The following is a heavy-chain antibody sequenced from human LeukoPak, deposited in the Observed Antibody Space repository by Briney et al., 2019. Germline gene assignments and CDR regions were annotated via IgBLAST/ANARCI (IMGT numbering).Heavy chain of an antibody. D-gene: IGHD5-12*01. Sequence: GGSLRLSCVASGFTVSNNHMTWVRQAPGKGLEWVSVIYIDGTTYYADPVEGRFTISRDNFKNTLSLQMNSLRAEDTAVYYCARGHSGYDPWGQGTLVTVSS. V-gene: IGHV3-66*01. CDR2: IYIDGTT. CDR3: ARGHSGYDP. J-gene: IGHJ5*02. CDR1: GFTVSNNH.